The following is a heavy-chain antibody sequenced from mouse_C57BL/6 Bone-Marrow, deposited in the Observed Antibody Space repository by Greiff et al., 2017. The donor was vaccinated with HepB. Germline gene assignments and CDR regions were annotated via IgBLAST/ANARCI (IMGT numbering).Heavy chain of an antibody. Sequence: QVQLQQSGAELARPGASVKLSCKASGYTFTSYGISSVKQRTGQGLEWIGEIYPRSGNTYYNEKFKGKATLTADKSSSTAYMELRSLTSEDSAVYFCARSGYDYDGYAMDYWGQGTSVTVSS. CDR3: ARSGYDYDGYAMDY. J-gene: IGHJ4*01. CDR2: IYPRSGNT. CDR1: GYTFTSYG. V-gene: IGHV1-81*01. D-gene: IGHD2-4*01.